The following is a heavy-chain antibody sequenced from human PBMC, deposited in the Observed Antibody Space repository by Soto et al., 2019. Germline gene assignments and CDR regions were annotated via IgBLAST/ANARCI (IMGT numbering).Heavy chain of an antibody. D-gene: IGHD6-19*01. Sequence: EVHLVESGGALVQPGGSLRLSCEASGFIFNDYSMNWVRQAPGKGLEWISYISSMSSTILHAESVKGRFTTSRDTAKNSLYLQLNRPRDEDTGGYYCARDRVPGSGLPAYWGQGTVVAVSS. V-gene: IGHV3-48*02. CDR1: GFIFNDYS. J-gene: IGHJ4*02. CDR3: ARDRVPGSGLPAY. CDR2: ISSMSSTI.